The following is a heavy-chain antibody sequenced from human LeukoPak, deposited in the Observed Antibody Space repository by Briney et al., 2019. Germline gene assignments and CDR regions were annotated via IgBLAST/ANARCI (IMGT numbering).Heavy chain of an antibody. D-gene: IGHD2-15*01. CDR1: GGSINNYY. V-gene: IGHV4-59*01. CDR3: ARGYCSGGSCPRIWYFDL. J-gene: IGHJ2*01. CDR2: IYCSGST. Sequence: SETLSLTCTVSGGSINNYYWSWIRQPPGKGLEWIGYIYCSGSTNYNPSLKSRVTISVDTSKNQFSLKLSSVTAADTAVYYCARGYCSGGSCPRIWYFDLWGRGTLVTVSS.